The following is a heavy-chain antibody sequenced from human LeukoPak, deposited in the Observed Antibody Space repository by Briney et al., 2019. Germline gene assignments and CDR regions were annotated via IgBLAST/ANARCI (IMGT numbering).Heavy chain of an antibody. J-gene: IGHJ3*02. D-gene: IGHD5-18*01. CDR3: AKDWDTAMVGDAFDI. Sequence: GGSLRLSCAASGFTFDDYAMPWVRQAPGKGLEWVSGISWNSGSIGYADSVKGRFTISRDNAKNSLYLQMNSLRAEDTALYYCAKDWDTAMVGDAFDIWGQGTMVTVSS. V-gene: IGHV3-9*01. CDR2: ISWNSGSI. CDR1: GFTFDDYA.